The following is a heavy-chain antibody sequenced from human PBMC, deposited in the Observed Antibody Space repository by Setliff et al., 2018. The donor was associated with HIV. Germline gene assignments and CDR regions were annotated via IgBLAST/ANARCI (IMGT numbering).Heavy chain of an antibody. Sequence: SETLSLTCTVSGGSISSYYWSWIRQPPGKGLEWIGYIYYSGSTNYNPSLKSRVTISVDTSKNQFSLKLSSVTAADTAVYYCASLDGAFCGRDSCYYLDYWGQGNPVTVSS. CDR3: ASLDGAFCGRDSCYYLDY. CDR2: IYYSGST. V-gene: IGHV4-59*08. J-gene: IGHJ4*02. D-gene: IGHD2-21*02. CDR1: GGSISSYY.